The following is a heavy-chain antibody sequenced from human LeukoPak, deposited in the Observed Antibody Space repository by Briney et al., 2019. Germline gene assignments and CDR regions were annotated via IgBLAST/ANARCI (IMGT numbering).Heavy chain of an antibody. V-gene: IGHV1-46*01. CDR3: AREAGTNYFDY. Sequence: GASVKVSCKASGYTFTSYYMHWVRQAPGQGLEWMGIINPSGGSTSYAQKFQGRVTKTRDTSTSTVYMELSSLRSEDTAVYYCAREAGTNYFDYWGQGTLVTVSS. J-gene: IGHJ4*02. CDR2: INPSGGST. CDR1: GYTFTSYY. D-gene: IGHD6-19*01.